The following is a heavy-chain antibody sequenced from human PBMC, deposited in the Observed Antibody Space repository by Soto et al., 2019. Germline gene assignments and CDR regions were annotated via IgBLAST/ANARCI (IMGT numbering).Heavy chain of an antibody. D-gene: IGHD4-17*01. CDR3: ARDTVLTGMFDF. CDR1: GGSIGSYH. Sequence: KTSETLSLTCTVSGGSIGSYHGSWVRQPTGKGLEWIASVYYTGTTNYNPPLGSRVTISIDAPENQISLKLTSVTAADTAFYYCARDTVLTGMFDFWGQGTLVTVSS. J-gene: IGHJ4*02. V-gene: IGHV4-59*01. CDR2: VYYTGTT.